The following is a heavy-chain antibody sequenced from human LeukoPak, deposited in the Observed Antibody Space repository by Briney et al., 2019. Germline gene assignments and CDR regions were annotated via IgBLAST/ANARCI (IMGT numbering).Heavy chain of an antibody. Sequence: SETLSLNCSVSGGSISSNSYYWGWIRQPPGTGLEWIGSIHYSGSTYHNPSLKSRVTVSVDTSKNQFSLKLSSVTAADTAVYYCARQDIRVLWYFDYWGQGTLVTVSS. CDR2: IHYSGST. CDR3: ARQDIRVLWYFDY. V-gene: IGHV4-39*01. D-gene: IGHD5-12*01. CDR1: GGSISSNSYY. J-gene: IGHJ4*02.